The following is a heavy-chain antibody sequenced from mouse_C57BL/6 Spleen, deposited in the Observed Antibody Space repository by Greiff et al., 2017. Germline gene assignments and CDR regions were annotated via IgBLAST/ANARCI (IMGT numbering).Heavy chain of an antibody. CDR3: AGTEYYSNFQLSV. Sequence: QVHVKQPGTELVKPGASVKLSCKASGYTFTSYWMHWVKQRPGQGLEWIGNINPSNGGTNYNEKFKSKATLTVDKSSSTAYMQLSSLTSEDSAVYYCAGTEYYSNFQLSVWGTGTTVTVSS. CDR1: GYTFTSYW. D-gene: IGHD2-5*01. J-gene: IGHJ1*03. V-gene: IGHV1-53*01. CDR2: INPSNGGT.